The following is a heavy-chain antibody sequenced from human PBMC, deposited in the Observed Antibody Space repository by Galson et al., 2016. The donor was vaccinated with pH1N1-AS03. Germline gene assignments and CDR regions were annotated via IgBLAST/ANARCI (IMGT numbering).Heavy chain of an antibody. D-gene: IGHD3-16*01. CDR2: IFSNDVK. V-gene: IGHV2-26*01. J-gene: IGHJ6*02. CDR1: GFPLDSNGQA. Sequence: PALVTPTQTLTLTCTFSGFPLDSNGQAVAWIRQPPGKALEWIAYIFSNDVKSYRTSLQSRPTISRDTSKSQVVLNVTNLDPLDTGTYYCTRMVGALGYYGMDVWGQGTTVTVSS. CDR3: TRMVGALGYYGMDV.